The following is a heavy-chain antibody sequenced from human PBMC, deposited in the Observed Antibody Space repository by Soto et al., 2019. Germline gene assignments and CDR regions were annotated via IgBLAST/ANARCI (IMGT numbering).Heavy chain of an antibody. D-gene: IGHD2-21*02. CDR3: AKRGLVTFTYYYYYMDA. CDR2: ISGSGTDT. CDR1: GFTFRTYA. V-gene: IGHV3-23*01. J-gene: IGHJ6*03. Sequence: EVQLLESGGDLVQPGGSLRLSCAASGFTFRTYAMSWVRQAPGKGLEWVSGISGSGTDTYYADSVKGRFTISRDNSKSTLYLQMNSPRAEDTAVYYCAKRGLVTFTYYYYYMDAWGKGTTVTVSS.